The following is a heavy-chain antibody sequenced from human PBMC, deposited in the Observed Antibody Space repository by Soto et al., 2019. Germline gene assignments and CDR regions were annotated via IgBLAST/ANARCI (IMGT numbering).Heavy chain of an antibody. Sequence: GGSLRLSCAASGFTFSNYAMHWVRQAPGKGLEWVAVISYDGSNKYYADSVKGRFTISRDNSKNTLFLQMHSLRAEDTAVFYCARPYADSSGPSARYFDLWGRGTLVTAPQ. D-gene: IGHD3-22*01. CDR3: ARPYADSSGPSARYFDL. V-gene: IGHV3-30-3*01. J-gene: IGHJ2*01. CDR2: ISYDGSNK. CDR1: GFTFSNYA.